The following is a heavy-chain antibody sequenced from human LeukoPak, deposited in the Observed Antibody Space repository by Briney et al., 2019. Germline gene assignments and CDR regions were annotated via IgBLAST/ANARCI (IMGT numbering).Heavy chain of an antibody. CDR3: ARGPDPPYYDFWSGYFTYYFDY. CDR2: MNPNSGNT. J-gene: IGHJ4*02. V-gene: IGHV1-8*01. CDR1: GYTFTSYD. Sequence: GASVTVSFTASGYTFTSYDINWVRQATGQGLEWMGWMNPNSGNTGYAQKFQGRVTMTRNTSISTAYMELSSLRSEDTTVYYCARGPDPPYYDFWSGYFTYYFDYWGQGTLVTVSS. D-gene: IGHD3-3*01.